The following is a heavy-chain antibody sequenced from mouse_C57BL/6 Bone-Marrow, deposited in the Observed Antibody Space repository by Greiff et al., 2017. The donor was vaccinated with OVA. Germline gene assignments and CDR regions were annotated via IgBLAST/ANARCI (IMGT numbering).Heavy chain of an antibody. Sequence: DVKLVESGGDLVKPGGSLKLSCAASGFTFSSYGMSWVRQTPDTRLEWVATISSGGSYTYYPDSVKGRFTISRDNAKNTLYLQMSSLKSEDTAMYYCARRGTTVPFAYWGQGTLVTVSA. D-gene: IGHD1-1*01. J-gene: IGHJ3*01. CDR3: ARRGTTVPFAY. V-gene: IGHV5-6*02. CDR1: GFTFSSYG. CDR2: ISSGGSYT.